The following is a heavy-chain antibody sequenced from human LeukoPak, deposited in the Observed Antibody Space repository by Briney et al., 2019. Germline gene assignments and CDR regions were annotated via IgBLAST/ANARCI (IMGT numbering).Heavy chain of an antibody. D-gene: IGHD3-22*01. V-gene: IGHV3-20*04. Sequence: GGSLRLSCAASGFKFDDYGMSWVRQAPGKGLEWVCDINWNGAWTGYADSVKGRFTISRDNAKNSLYLQMNSLRAEDTALYYCAGYYYDSSRGFDLWGQGTLVTVSS. CDR1: GFKFDDYG. J-gene: IGHJ5*02. CDR3: AGYYYDSSRGFDL. CDR2: INWNGAWT.